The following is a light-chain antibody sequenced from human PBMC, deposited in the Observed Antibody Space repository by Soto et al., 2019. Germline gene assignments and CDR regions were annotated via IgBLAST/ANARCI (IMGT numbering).Light chain of an antibody. CDR2: AAS. CDR1: EDISTW. Sequence: DIQMTQSPSSVSASVGDRVTITCRSSEDISTWLAWYQQKPGKAPKLLIYAASSLQSGVPSRFSGSGSGTDFTLTISSLQSEDFATYYCQQYYSYPWTFGQGTKVDI. CDR3: QQYYSYPWT. V-gene: IGKV1-12*01. J-gene: IGKJ1*01.